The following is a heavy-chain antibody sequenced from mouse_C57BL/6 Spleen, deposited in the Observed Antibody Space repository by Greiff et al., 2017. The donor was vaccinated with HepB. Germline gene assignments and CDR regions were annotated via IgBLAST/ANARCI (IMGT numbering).Heavy chain of an antibody. CDR3: ARSNDYDGAMDY. V-gene: IGHV14-3*01. J-gene: IGHJ4*01. D-gene: IGHD2-4*01. CDR2: IDPANGNN. Sequence: VQLQQSVAELVRPGASVKLSCTASGFNIKNTYMHWVKQRPEQGLEWIGRIDPANGNNKYAPKFQGKATITADTTSNTADLQLISLTAEDTAIYYCARSNDYDGAMDYWGQGTSVTVSS. CDR1: GFNIKNTY.